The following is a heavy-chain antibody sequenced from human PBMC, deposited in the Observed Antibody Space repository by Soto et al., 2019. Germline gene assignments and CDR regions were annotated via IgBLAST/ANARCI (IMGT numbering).Heavy chain of an antibody. CDR1: GGSISSSSYY. CDR3: ARHEGGYGDYYYCYYMDV. D-gene: IGHD4-17*01. Sequence: SETLSLTCTVSGGSISSSSYYWGWIRQPPGKGLEWIGSIYYSGSTYYNPSLKSRVTISVDTSKNQFSLKLSSVTTADTAVYYCARHEGGYGDYYYCYYMDVWGKGTTVTVSS. V-gene: IGHV4-39*01. J-gene: IGHJ6*03. CDR2: IYYSGST.